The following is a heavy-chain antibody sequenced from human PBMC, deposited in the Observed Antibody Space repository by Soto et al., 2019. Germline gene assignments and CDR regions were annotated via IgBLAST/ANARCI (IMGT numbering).Heavy chain of an antibody. CDR3: ARVRSSTSPYPIGY. D-gene: IGHD2-2*01. CDR2: IYYSGST. Sequence: QMQLQESGPGLVKPSQTLSLTCTVSGGSISSGGYYWSWIRQHPGKGLEWIGYIYYSGSTYSNPSLKSRVTISVDTSKNQFSLELSSVTAADTAVYYCARVRSSTSPYPIGYWGQGTLVTVSS. V-gene: IGHV4-31*03. J-gene: IGHJ4*02. CDR1: GGSISSGGYY.